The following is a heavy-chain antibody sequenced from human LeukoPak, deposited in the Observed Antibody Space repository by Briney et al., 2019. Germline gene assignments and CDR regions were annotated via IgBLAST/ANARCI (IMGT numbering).Heavy chain of an antibody. J-gene: IGHJ5*02. CDR2: VNPATGDT. D-gene: IGHD3-10*01. Sequence: GASVKVSCKASGYTFTGHFLHWVRQAPGQGLEWMGWVNPATGDTKYAQKFQGRVTVTRDTSISTTYMELVRLTSDDTAIYYCARVPGAVKVLYFGDLSPHLDPWGQGTQVTVSS. CDR1: GYTFTGHF. CDR3: ARVPGAVKVLYFGDLSPHLDP. V-gene: IGHV1-2*02.